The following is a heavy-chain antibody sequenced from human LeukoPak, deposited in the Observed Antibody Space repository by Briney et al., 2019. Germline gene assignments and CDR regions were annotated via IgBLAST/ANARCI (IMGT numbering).Heavy chain of an antibody. Sequence: GGSLRLSCAASGFTFSDYYMSWIRQAPGKGLEWVSYISSSGSTIYYADSVKGRFTISRDNAKNSLYPQMNSLRAEDTAVYYCAGLVVPAAPTDYWGQGTLVTVSS. D-gene: IGHD2-2*01. CDR3: AGLVVPAAPTDY. V-gene: IGHV3-11*04. J-gene: IGHJ4*02. CDR1: GFTFSDYY. CDR2: ISSSGSTI.